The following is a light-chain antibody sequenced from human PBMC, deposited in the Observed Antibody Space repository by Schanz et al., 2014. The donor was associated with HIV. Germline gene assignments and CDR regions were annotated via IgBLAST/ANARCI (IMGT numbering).Light chain of an antibody. CDR1: QSVSSF. V-gene: IGKV3D-20*01. CDR2: DAS. CDR3: QQYGGSPT. Sequence: EIVLTQSPATLSLSPGERATLSCRARQSVSSFLAWYQQKPGLAPRLLIYDASTRAAGIPDRFSGSGSGSAFTLIISRLEPADIAVYYCQQYGGSPTFGQGTKVEIK. J-gene: IGKJ1*01.